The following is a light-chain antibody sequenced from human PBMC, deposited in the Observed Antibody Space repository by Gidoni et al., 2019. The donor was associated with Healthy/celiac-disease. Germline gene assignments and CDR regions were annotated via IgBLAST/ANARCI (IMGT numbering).Light chain of an antibody. Sequence: QSALTQPASVSGSPGQSITISCTGTSSDVGSYNLVSWYQQHPGKAPKLMIYEGSKRPSGVSNRFSGSKSGNTAPLTISGLQAEDEADYYCCSYAGSSTFFFGTGTKVTVL. V-gene: IGLV2-23*03. J-gene: IGLJ1*01. CDR2: EGS. CDR3: CSYAGSSTFF. CDR1: SSDVGSYNL.